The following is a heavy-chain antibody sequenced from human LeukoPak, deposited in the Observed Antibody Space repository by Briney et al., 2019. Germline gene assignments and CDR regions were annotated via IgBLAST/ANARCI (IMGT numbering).Heavy chain of an antibody. CDR1: GFTFSSYG. Sequence: GGSLRLSCAASGFTFSSYGMHWVRQAPGKGLEWVAVISYDGSNKYYADSVKGRFTISRDNSKNTLYLQMNSLRAEDTAVYYCAKSLGYGVTHPFDYWGQGTLVTVSS. CDR2: ISYDGSNK. D-gene: IGHD2-8*01. J-gene: IGHJ4*02. V-gene: IGHV3-30*18. CDR3: AKSLGYGVTHPFDY.